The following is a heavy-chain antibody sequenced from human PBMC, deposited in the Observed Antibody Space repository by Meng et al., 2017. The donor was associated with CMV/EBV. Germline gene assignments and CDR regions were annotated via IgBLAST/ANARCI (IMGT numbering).Heavy chain of an antibody. CDR3: ARSAGTRYYYYGMDV. Sequence: LRLSCTVSGGSISSYYWSWIRQPPGKGLEWIGYIYYSGSTNYNPSLKSRVTISVDTSKNQFSLKLSSVTAADTAVYYCARSAGTRYYYYGMDVWGQGTTVTVSS. J-gene: IGHJ6*02. CDR2: IYYSGST. V-gene: IGHV4-59*01. CDR1: GGSISSYY. D-gene: IGHD1-26*01.